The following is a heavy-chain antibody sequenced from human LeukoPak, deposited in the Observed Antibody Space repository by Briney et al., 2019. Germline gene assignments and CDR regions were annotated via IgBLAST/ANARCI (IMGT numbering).Heavy chain of an antibody. D-gene: IGHD2-2*01. V-gene: IGHV3-30-3*01. CDR3: ASDGIGYCSSTSCSHYFDY. CDR1: GFTFSSYA. Sequence: GGSLRLSCAASGFTFSSYAMHWVRQAPGKGLEWVAVISYDGSNKYYADSVKGRFTISRDNSKNTLYLQMNSLRTEDTAVYYCASDGIGYCSSTSCSHYFDYWGQGTLVTVSS. J-gene: IGHJ4*02. CDR2: ISYDGSNK.